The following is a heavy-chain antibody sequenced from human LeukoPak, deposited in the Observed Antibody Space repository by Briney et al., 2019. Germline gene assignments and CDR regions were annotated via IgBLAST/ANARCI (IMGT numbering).Heavy chain of an antibody. V-gene: IGHV1-2*02. CDR2: INPNSGGT. CDR3: VGERMIVVVITEEAFDI. D-gene: IGHD3-22*01. J-gene: IGHJ3*02. CDR1: GYTLTELS. Sequence: GASVKVSCKVSGYTLTELSMHWVRQAPGQGLEWMGWINPNSGGTNYAQKFQGRVTMTRDTSISTAYMELSRLRSDDTAVYYCVGERMIVVVITEEAFDIWGQGTMVTVSS.